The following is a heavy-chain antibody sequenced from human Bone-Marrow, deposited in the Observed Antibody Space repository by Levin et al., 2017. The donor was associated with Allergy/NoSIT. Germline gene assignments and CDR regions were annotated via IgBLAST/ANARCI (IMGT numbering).Heavy chain of an antibody. Sequence: SQTLSLTCMFSGSFIFPSSFRWLRQPPGKGLEWIGYIFDSANTRYNPSVKSRLTMSFSPSKSQVSLKLTSVTAADTAVYYCARSLEIWSGSTYFSADDSFHIWGHGTMVTVSS. CDR3: ARSLEIWSGSTYFSADDSFHI. D-gene: IGHD3-3*01. CDR1: GSFIFPSS. CDR2: IFDSANT. J-gene: IGHJ3*02. V-gene: IGHV4-59*01.